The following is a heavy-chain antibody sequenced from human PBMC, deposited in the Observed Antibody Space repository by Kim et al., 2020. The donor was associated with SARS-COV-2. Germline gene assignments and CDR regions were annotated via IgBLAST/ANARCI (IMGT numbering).Heavy chain of an antibody. J-gene: IGHJ3*02. CDR1: GGSVSSGSYY. D-gene: IGHD3-22*01. CDR3: ARGIGVTMIVVVIGAFDI. Sequence: SETLSLTCRVSGGSVSSGSYYWSWIRQPPGKGLEWIGYIYYSGSTNYNPSLKSRVTISVDTSKNQFSLKLSSVTAADTAVYYCARGIGVTMIVVVIGAFDIWGRGTMVTVSS. V-gene: IGHV4-61*01. CDR2: IYYSGST.